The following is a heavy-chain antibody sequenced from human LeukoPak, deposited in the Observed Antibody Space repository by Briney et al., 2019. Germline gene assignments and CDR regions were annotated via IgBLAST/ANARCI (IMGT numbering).Heavy chain of an antibody. J-gene: IGHJ6*02. V-gene: IGHV4-59*01. CDR2: IYYSGST. CDR1: GGSISDYY. CDR3: ARADGSSGSYFYGMDV. Sequence: PSETLSLTCTVSGGSISDYYWNWIRQPPGKGLEWIGYIYYSGSTNYNPSLKSRVTISVDTSKNQFSLKLSSVTAADTAVYYCARADGSSGSYFYGMDVWGQGTTVTVSS. D-gene: IGHD3-10*01.